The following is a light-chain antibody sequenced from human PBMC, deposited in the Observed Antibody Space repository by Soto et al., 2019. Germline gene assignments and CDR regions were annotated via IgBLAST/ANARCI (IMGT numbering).Light chain of an antibody. CDR2: AAS. J-gene: IGKJ2*01. CDR3: QQSYSTPT. V-gene: IGKV1-39*01. Sequence: DIQMTQSPSSLSASVGDGVTITCRASQSIYNYLNWYQQKPGKAPKLLIYAASSLQSGVPSRFSGSGSGTDFILTISSLQPEDFATYYCQQSYSTPTFGQGTKLEIK. CDR1: QSIYNY.